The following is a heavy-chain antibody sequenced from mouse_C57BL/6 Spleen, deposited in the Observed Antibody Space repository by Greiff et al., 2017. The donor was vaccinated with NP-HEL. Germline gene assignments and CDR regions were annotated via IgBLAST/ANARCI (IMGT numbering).Heavy chain of an antibody. CDR2: INPSTGGT. CDR3: ARGGGYEAMDY. V-gene: IGHV1-42*01. CDR1: GYSFTGYY. J-gene: IGHJ4*01. D-gene: IGHD2-12*01. Sequence: VQLQQSGPELVKPGASVKISCKASGYSFTGYYMNWVKQSPEKSLEWIGEINPSTGGTTYNQKFKAKATLTVDKSSSTAYMQLKSLTSEDSAVYYCARGGGYEAMDYWGQGTSVTVSS.